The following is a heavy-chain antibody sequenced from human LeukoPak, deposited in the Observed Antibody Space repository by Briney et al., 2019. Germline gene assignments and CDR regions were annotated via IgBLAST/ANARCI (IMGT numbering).Heavy chain of an antibody. J-gene: IGHJ3*02. Sequence: GGSLRLSCAASGFTFDDYAMHWVRQAPGKGLQWISSINWVGDTSSYADSVKGRFTVSRDNAKNSLYLQMNSLRAEDTAVYYCARGSAAAGDDAFDIWGQGTMVTVSS. CDR2: INWVGDTS. CDR3: ARGSAAAGDDAFDI. D-gene: IGHD6-13*01. CDR1: GFTFDDYA. V-gene: IGHV3-43D*03.